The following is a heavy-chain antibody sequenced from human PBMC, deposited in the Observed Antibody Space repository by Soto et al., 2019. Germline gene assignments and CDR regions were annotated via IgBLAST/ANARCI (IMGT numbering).Heavy chain of an antibody. Sequence: ASVKVSCKASGYTFTSYAMHWVRQAPGQRLEWMGWINAGNGNTKYSQKFQGRVTITRDTSASTAYMELSSLRSEDTAVYYCARAFEYSSSSDAFDIWGQGTMVTVSS. CDR3: ARAFEYSSSSDAFDI. CDR2: INAGNGNT. CDR1: GYTFTSYA. J-gene: IGHJ3*02. D-gene: IGHD6-6*01. V-gene: IGHV1-3*01.